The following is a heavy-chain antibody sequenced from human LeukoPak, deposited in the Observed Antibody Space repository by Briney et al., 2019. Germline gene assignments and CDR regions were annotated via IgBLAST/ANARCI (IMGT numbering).Heavy chain of an antibody. D-gene: IGHD3-3*02. CDR2: ISYDGSNK. J-gene: IGHJ1*01. CDR1: GFTFSSYA. CDR3: TTVTHFNL. V-gene: IGHV3-30-3*01. Sequence: GGSLRLSCAASGFTFSSYAMSWVRQAPGKGLEWVAVISYDGSNKYYADSVKGRFTISRDNSKNTLYLQMNSLRAEDTAVYYCTTVTHFNLGGQGTLVTVSS.